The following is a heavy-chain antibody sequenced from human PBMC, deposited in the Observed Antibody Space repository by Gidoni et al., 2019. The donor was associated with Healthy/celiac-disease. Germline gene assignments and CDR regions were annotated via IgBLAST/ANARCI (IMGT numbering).Heavy chain of an antibody. J-gene: IGHJ4*02. Sequence: EVQLVEAGGGLVTPGGSMRRSCGASGFTFSSYSMNWVRQAPGKGLEWFSSISSSSSYIYYADSVKGRFTISRDNAKNSLYLQMNSLRADDTSVYYCARDLSGGWYDYWGQGTLVTVSS. CDR1: GFTFSSYS. D-gene: IGHD6-19*01. V-gene: IGHV3-21*01. CDR2: ISSSSSYI. CDR3: ARDLSGGWYDY.